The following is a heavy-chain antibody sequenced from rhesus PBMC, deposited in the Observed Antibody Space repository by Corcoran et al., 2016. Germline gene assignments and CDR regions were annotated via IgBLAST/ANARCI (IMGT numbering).Heavy chain of an antibody. D-gene: IGHD1-1*01. CDR3: ARTAVTPYWYFDL. J-gene: IGHJ2*01. Sequence: QVQLQESGPGVVKPSETLSLTCAVSGGSISSGYYYWRWIRQPPGKGLEWIGGIESKRENTNYNPPLKRRVTISKDTSKNQFSLKLSSVTAADTAVYYCARTAVTPYWYFDLWGPGTPITISS. CDR2: IESKRENT. CDR1: GGSISSGYYY. V-gene: IGHV4S12*01.